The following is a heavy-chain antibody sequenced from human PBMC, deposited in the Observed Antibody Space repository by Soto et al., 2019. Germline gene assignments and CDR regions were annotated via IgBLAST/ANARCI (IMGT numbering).Heavy chain of an antibody. Sequence: EVQLVGSGGGLVKPGGSLRLSCAASGFTFSSYSMNWVRQAPGKGLEWVSSISSSSSYIYYADSVKGRFTISRDNAKNSLFLQMNSLRAEDTAVYYCAREIIAFGARFDYWGQGTLVTVSS. J-gene: IGHJ4*02. V-gene: IGHV3-21*01. CDR3: AREIIAFGARFDY. CDR2: ISSSSSYI. CDR1: GFTFSSYS. D-gene: IGHD2-15*01.